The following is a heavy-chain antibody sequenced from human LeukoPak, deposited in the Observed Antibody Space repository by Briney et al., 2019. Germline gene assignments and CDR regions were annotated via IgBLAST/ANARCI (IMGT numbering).Heavy chain of an antibody. D-gene: IGHD6-13*01. Sequence: SQTLSLTCAISGDSVSSNSAAWNWIRQSPSRGLEWLGRTYYRSKWYNDYAVSVKSRITINPDTSKNQFSLQLNSVTPEDTAVYYCARDQKGGFIAAAGTHYWYFDLWGRGTLVTVSS. CDR2: TYYRSKWYN. CDR1: GDSVSSNSAA. J-gene: IGHJ2*01. V-gene: IGHV6-1*01. CDR3: ARDQKGGFIAAAGTHYWYFDL.